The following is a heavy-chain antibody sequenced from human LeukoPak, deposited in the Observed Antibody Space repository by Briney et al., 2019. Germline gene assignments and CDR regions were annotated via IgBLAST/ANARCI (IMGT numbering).Heavy chain of an antibody. CDR1: GFTFDDYA. D-gene: IGHD3-10*01. Sequence: GGSLRLSCAASGFTFDDYAMHWVRQAPGTGREWVSLIGWDGGSTYYADSVKGRFTISRDNSKNSLYLQMNSLRAEDTALYYCAKGLPTYYYGSGSYYTNWGQGTLVTVSS. V-gene: IGHV3-43D*03. J-gene: IGHJ4*02. CDR3: AKGLPTYYYGSGSYYTN. CDR2: IGWDGGST.